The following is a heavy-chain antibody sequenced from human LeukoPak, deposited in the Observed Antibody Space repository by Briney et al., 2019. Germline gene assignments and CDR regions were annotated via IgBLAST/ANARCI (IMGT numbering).Heavy chain of an antibody. Sequence: PGGSLRLSCAASGFTFSSYAMSWVRQAPGKGLEWVSAISGSGGSTYYADSVKGRFTISRDNSKNTLYLQMNSLRAEDTAVYYCARGYSNYPSYYFDYWGQGTLVTVSS. CDR3: ARGYSNYPSYYFDY. D-gene: IGHD4-11*01. CDR2: ISGSGGST. J-gene: IGHJ4*02. V-gene: IGHV3-23*01. CDR1: GFTFSSYA.